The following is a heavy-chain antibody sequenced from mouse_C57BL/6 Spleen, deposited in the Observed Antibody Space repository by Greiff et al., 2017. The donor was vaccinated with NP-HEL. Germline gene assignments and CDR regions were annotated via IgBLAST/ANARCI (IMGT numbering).Heavy chain of an antibody. J-gene: IGHJ4*01. D-gene: IGHD1-1*01. CDR3: ARGNTVERYYYAMDY. CDR1: GFTFSSYA. V-gene: IGHV5-4*01. CDR2: ISDGGSYT. Sequence: DVQLVESGGGLVKPGGSLKLSCAASGFTFSSYAMSWVRQTPEKRLEWVATISDGGSYTYYPDNVKGRFTIARDNAKNNLYLQMSHLKSEDTAMYYCARGNTVERYYYAMDYWGQGTSVTVSS.